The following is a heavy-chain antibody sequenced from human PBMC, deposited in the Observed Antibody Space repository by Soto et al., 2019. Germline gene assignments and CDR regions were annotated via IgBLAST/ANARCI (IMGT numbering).Heavy chain of an antibody. Sequence: GASVKVSCKTSGYTFSRYYMHWVRQAPGQGLEWMGIINPSSGSPNYAQKFLGRLTVTRDKSTSTVYMELNGLTSEDTAMYYCARGVVVKVYEMAGHDYWG. CDR1: GYTFSRYY. V-gene: IGHV1-46*01. CDR3: ARGVVVKVYEMAGHDY. J-gene: IGHJ4*01. CDR2: INPSSGSP. D-gene: IGHD2-8*01.